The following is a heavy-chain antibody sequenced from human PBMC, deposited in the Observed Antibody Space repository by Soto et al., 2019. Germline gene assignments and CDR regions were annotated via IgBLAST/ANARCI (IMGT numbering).Heavy chain of an antibody. J-gene: IGHJ3*02. V-gene: IGHV4-31*03. Sequence: SETLSLTCTVSGGSISSGGYYWSWIRQHPGKGLEWIGYIYYSGSTYYNPSLKSRVTISVDTSKNQFSLKLSSVTAADTAVYYCARPQQVETGDDXFDIWGQGTMVTVSS. CDR2: IYYSGST. CDR3: ARPQQVETGDDXFDI. CDR1: GGSISSGGYY. D-gene: IGHD7-27*01.